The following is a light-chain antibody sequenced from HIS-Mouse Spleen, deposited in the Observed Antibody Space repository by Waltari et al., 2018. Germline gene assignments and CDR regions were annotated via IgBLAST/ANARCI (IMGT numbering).Light chain of an antibody. V-gene: IGLV3-10*01. CDR3: YSTDSSGNHRV. CDR1: ALPKKY. CDR2: EDS. Sequence: SYELTQPPSVSVSPGQTARITCLGDALPKKYAYWYQQKSGQSPGLCIYEDSKRPSGIPERFSGSSSGTMATLTISGAQVEDEADYYCYSTDSSGNHRVFGGGTKLTVL. J-gene: IGLJ2*01.